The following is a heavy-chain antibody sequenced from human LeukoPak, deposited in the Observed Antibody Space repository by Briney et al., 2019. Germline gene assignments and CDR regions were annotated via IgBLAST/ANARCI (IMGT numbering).Heavy chain of an antibody. CDR2: ISDDATYT. D-gene: IGHD4-17*01. CDR3: ARGTAVTALSGF. Sequence: PGRSLRLSCAAFGFTFSSYTMHWVRQAPGKGLEWVAAISDDATYTYYSVSVKGRFAISRDNSKKTLFLQMNNPTTDDTAVYYCARGTAVTALSGFWGQGTLVTVSS. CDR1: GFTFSSYT. J-gene: IGHJ4*02. V-gene: IGHV3-30*09.